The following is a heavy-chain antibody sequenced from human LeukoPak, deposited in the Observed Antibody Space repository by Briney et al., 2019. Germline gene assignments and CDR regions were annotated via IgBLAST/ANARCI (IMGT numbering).Heavy chain of an antibody. J-gene: IGHJ4*02. CDR2: ISAYNGNT. Sequence: ASVKVFCKASGYTFTSYGISWVRQAPGQGLEWMGWISAYNGNTNYAQKLQGRVTMTTDTSTSTAYMELRSLRSDDTAVYYCARDSVDSSGYYYSVLYFDYWGQGTLVTVSS. V-gene: IGHV1-18*01. CDR1: GYTFTSYG. CDR3: ARDSVDSSGYYYSVLYFDY. D-gene: IGHD3-22*01.